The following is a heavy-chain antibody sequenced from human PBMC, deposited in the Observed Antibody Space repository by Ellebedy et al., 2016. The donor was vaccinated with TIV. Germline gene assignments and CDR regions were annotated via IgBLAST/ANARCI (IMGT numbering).Heavy chain of an antibody. CDR3: AKGGGAEWDH. J-gene: IGHJ4*02. CDR1: GFSFSSYA. CDR2: INAPGVIP. V-gene: IGHV3-23*01. D-gene: IGHD1-26*01. Sequence: GGSLRPSCAASGFSFSSYAMSWVRQAPGKGLEWVSAINAPGVIPYYANSVKGRFTISRDNSKNTVYLQINNLGAEDTAVYYCAKGGGAEWDHWGQGTRVTVSS.